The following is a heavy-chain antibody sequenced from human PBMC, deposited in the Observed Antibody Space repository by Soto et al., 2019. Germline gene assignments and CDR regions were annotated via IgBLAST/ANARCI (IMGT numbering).Heavy chain of an antibody. D-gene: IGHD2-21*02. J-gene: IGHJ4*02. CDR3: ARVCAYCGGDCYFTMVVVFSF. CDR1: GYTLKCYY. Sequence: VSVKVSSKERGYTLKCYYLHWARQAPGQGLEWMGIINPSGGSTSYGQKFQGRVTMNRDTSTSTVYMELSSLRSEDTAVYYCARVCAYCGGDCYFTMVVVFSFWGQGTLVTVSS. CDR2: INPSGGST. V-gene: IGHV1-46*02.